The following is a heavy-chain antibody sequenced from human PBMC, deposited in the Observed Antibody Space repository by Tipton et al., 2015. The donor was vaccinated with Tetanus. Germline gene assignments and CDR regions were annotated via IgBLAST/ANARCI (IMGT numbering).Heavy chain of an antibody. V-gene: IGHV4-59*04. J-gene: IGHJ4*02. CDR3: ARSISAGSVWPYEH. D-gene: IGHD6-13*01. CDR1: GDSIKKYY. CDR2: IHRGGST. Sequence: GLVKPSETLSLTCNVSGDSIKKYYWSWIRQPPGKGLEWIGEIHRGGSTNYNPSLKSRVSMSVDTAKNRFSLTLTSVTAADMAVYYCARSISAGSVWPYEHWGQGTLVTVSS.